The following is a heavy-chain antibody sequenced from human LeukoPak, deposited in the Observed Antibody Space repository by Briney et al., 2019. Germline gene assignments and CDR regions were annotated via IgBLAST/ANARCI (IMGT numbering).Heavy chain of an antibody. Sequence: SETLSLTCTVSGYSISSGYYWSWIRQPAVKGLEWIGRIYTSGSTNYNPSLKSRVTISVDTSKNQFSLKLSSVTAADTAVYYCAREAGAYCSGGSCYSDYWGQGTLVTVSS. CDR1: GYSISSGYY. J-gene: IGHJ4*02. D-gene: IGHD2-15*01. V-gene: IGHV4-61*02. CDR2: IYTSGST. CDR3: AREAGAYCSGGSCYSDY.